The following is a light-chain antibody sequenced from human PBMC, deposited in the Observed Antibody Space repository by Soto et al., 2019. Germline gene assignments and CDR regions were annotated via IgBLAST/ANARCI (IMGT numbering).Light chain of an antibody. V-gene: IGKV1-27*01. Sequence: DIQMTQSPSSLSASVGDRVTITCRASQDIKNYLAWYQQRPGKVPKLLIYAASTLQSGVPSRFSGSGSGTDFTLTISSLLPEDVATYYCQKYDIAPRTFGGGTRVEIK. CDR2: AAS. CDR1: QDIKNY. J-gene: IGKJ4*01. CDR3: QKYDIAPRT.